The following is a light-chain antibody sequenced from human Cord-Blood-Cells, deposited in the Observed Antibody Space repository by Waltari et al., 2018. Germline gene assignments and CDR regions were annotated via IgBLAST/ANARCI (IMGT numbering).Light chain of an antibody. CDR2: GVS. CDR3: CSYASSYTVI. J-gene: IGLJ1*01. Sequence: QSALTQPRSVSGSTGQSVTIPCTGPTRDVGGYNYVSWYQPHPVKAPKLMIYGVSKLPAGSPDRFCGSKSDNTSSLTISELQAEDEADYYCCSYASSYTVIFGTGTKVTVL. V-gene: IGLV2-11*01. CDR1: TRDVGGYNY.